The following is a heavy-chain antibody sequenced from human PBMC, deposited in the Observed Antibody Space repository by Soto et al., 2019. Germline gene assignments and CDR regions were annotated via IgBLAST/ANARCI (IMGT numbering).Heavy chain of an antibody. CDR1: GFSFNSYA. Sequence: EVQLLESGGGLIQPGGSLRLSCSASGFSFNSYAMMWVRQAPGKGLEWVAVISGSGGSSYFADSAKGRFTISRDNSKNRLYLEMNSLRAEDTARYFCAKGSIEYSASVDYWGQGTLVIVSS. V-gene: IGHV3-23*01. CDR2: ISGSGGSS. J-gene: IGHJ4*02. D-gene: IGHD5-12*01. CDR3: AKGSIEYSASVDY.